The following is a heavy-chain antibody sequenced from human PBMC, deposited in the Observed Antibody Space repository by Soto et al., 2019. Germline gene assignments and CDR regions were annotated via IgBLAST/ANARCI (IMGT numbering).Heavy chain of an antibody. CDR3: ARDPYSSGGGYYYYGMDV. V-gene: IGHV6-1*01. CDR1: GDSVSSNSAA. Sequence: SQTLSLTCAISGDSVSSNSAAWNWIRQSPSRGLEWLGRTYYRSKWYNDYAVSAKSRITINPDTSKNQFSLQLNSVTPEDTAVYYCARDPYSSGGGYYYYGMDVWGQGTTVTVSS. J-gene: IGHJ6*02. CDR2: TYYRSKWYN. D-gene: IGHD6-19*01.